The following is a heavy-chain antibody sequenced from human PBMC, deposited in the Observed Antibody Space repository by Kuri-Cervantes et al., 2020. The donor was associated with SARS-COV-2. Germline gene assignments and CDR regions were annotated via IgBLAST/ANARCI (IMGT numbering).Heavy chain of an antibody. CDR3: ARDRPSNYYGSGSSLDAFDI. V-gene: IGHV3-21*01. Sequence: GGSLRLPCAASGFTFSSYSMNWVRQAPGKGLEWVSSISSSSSYIYYADSVKGRFTISRDNAKNSLYLQMNSLRAEDTAVYYCARDRPSNYYGSGSSLDAFDIWGQGTMVTVSS. CDR1: GFTFSSYS. J-gene: IGHJ3*02. CDR2: ISSSSSYI. D-gene: IGHD3-10*01.